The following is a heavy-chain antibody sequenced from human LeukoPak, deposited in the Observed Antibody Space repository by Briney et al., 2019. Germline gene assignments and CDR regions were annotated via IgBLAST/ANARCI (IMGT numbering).Heavy chain of an antibody. J-gene: IGHJ3*02. Sequence: PGGPLRLSCAASGFIFSDYAMNWVRQAPGKGLEWVSVVGGDDATYYKDSVKGRFTISRDNSKNTLSLQMNSLRLEDTAVYYCAKDSWSRNGIYDPFDIWGQGTMVTVSS. V-gene: IGHV3-23*01. CDR1: GFIFSDYA. CDR3: AKDSWSRNGIYDPFDI. CDR2: VGGDDAT. D-gene: IGHD2-8*01.